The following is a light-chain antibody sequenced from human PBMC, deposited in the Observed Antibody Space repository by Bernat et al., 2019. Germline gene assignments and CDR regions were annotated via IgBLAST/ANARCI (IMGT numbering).Light chain of an antibody. Sequence: DFVMTQSPLSLPVTPGEPASISCRSSQSLLHSNGYNYLDWYLQKPGQSPQLLIYLGSNRASGVPDRFSGSGSGTDFTLKISRVEAEDFGVYYCMQALQTPPTFGQGTKVEIK. CDR3: MQALQTPPT. CDR1: QSLLHSNGYNY. J-gene: IGKJ1*01. CDR2: LGS. V-gene: IGKV2-28*01.